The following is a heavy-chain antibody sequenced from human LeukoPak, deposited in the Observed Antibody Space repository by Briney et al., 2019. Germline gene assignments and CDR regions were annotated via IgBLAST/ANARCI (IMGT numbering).Heavy chain of an antibody. Sequence: GGSLRLSCAASGFTFSSYAMSWVRQAPGKGLEWVSAISGSGGSAYYADSVKGRFTISRDNSKNTLYLQMNSLRAEDTAVYYCATDSSSWSFDYWGQGTLVTVSS. CDR3: ATDSSSWSFDY. D-gene: IGHD6-13*01. CDR2: ISGSGGSA. V-gene: IGHV3-23*01. J-gene: IGHJ4*02. CDR1: GFTFSSYA.